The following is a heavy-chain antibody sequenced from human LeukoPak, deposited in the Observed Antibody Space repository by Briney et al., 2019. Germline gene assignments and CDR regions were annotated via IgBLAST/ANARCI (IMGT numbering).Heavy chain of an antibody. CDR1: GGSISSYY. D-gene: IGHD6-6*01. J-gene: IGHJ5*02. CDR3: ARDRTAARPGGQKWFDP. V-gene: IGHV4-59*01. CDR2: IYYSGST. Sequence: SETLSLTCTVSGGSISSYYWSWIRQPPGKGLEWIGYIYYSGSTNYNPSLKSRVTISVDTSKNQFSLKLSSVTAADTAVYYCARDRTAARPGGQKWFDPWGQGTLVTVSS.